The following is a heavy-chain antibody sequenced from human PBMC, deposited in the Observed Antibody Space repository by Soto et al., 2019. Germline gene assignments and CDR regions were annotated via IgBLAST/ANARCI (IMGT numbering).Heavy chain of an antibody. V-gene: IGHV1-2*02. Sequence: ASVTVSCKASVYTFTGYYMQWVRQAPGQGLEWMGWINPNSGGTNYAQKFQGRVTLTRNTSVRTTYMELSSLRFEDTAVYYCARDVYGSGIRFGMDVWGQGTTVTVSS. CDR2: INPNSGGT. CDR1: VYTFTGYY. J-gene: IGHJ6*02. D-gene: IGHD3-10*01. CDR3: ARDVYGSGIRFGMDV.